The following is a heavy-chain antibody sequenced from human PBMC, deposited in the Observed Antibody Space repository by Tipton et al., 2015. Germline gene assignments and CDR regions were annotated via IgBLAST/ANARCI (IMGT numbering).Heavy chain of an antibody. V-gene: IGHV3-23*01. CDR2: ITNNGGRT. J-gene: IGHJ4*02. D-gene: IGHD1-26*01. CDR3: AKDRSEEWELPY. Sequence: SLRLSCAASGFTFFKYAMTWVRQAPGEGLEWVSTITNNGGRTYYADSVKGRFTISRDNSKNTLYLHMNSLRAEDTAVYYCAKDRSEEWELPYWGQGTLVTVSS. CDR1: GFTFFKYA.